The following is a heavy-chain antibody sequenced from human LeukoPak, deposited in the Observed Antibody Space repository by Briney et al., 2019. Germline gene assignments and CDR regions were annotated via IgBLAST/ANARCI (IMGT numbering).Heavy chain of an antibody. CDR3: ARNAADYYDSSGYYEGDWFDP. Sequence: ASVKVSCTASGYTFTSYGISWVRQAPGQGLEWMGWISAYNGNTNYAQKLQGRVTMTTDTSTSTAYMELRSLRSDDTAVYYCARNAADYYDSSGYYEGDWFDPWGQGTLVTVSS. J-gene: IGHJ5*02. D-gene: IGHD3-22*01. CDR2: ISAYNGNT. CDR1: GYTFTSYG. V-gene: IGHV1-18*01.